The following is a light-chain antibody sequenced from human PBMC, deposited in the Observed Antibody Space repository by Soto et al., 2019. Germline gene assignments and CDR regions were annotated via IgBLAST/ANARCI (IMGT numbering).Light chain of an antibody. CDR1: QSLFDSDNGNTY. V-gene: IGKV2-40*01. J-gene: IGKJ5*01. Sequence: IVMTLTPLSLPVTPGEPASISCRSSQSLFDSDNGNTYLAWYQHRPGQAPRLLIYQTSIRAAGIPARFSGSGFGTNFTLTISSLEPEDFAVYYCQQRHNWITFGQGTRLEIK. CDR2: QTS. CDR3: QQRHNWIT.